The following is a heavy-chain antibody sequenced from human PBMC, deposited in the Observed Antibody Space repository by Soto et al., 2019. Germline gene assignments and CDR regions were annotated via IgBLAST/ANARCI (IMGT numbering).Heavy chain of an antibody. Sequence: VGSLRLSCAASGFTFSSYAMSWVRQAPGKGLEWVSAISGSGGSTYYADSVKGRFTISRDNSKNTLYLQMNSLRAEDTAVYYCAKVGPWDIVVVPAPHPGGYYYYYMDVWGKGTTITVSS. V-gene: IGHV3-23*01. J-gene: IGHJ6*03. CDR3: AKVGPWDIVVVPAPHPGGYYYYYMDV. CDR1: GFTFSSYA. CDR2: ISGSGGST. D-gene: IGHD2-2*01.